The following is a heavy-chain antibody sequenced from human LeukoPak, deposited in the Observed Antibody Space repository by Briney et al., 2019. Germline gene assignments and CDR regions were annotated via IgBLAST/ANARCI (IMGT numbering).Heavy chain of an antibody. CDR2: IYASGST. CDR1: GGSISSSSYY. Sequence: SETLSLTCTVSGGSISSSSYYWGWIRQPPGKGLEWIGYIYASGSTDYNPSLKSRVTISIDTSKSRFSLKLSSVTAADTAIYYCARGSGYDGSRIWGQGTLVTVSS. V-gene: IGHV4-61*05. CDR3: ARGSGYDGSRI. J-gene: IGHJ4*02. D-gene: IGHD3-16*01.